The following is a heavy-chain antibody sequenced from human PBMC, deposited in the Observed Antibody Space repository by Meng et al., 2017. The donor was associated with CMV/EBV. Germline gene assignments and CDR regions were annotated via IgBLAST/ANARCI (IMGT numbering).Heavy chain of an antibody. CDR1: GDSVSSNSAA. CDR3: ARASGPYRDHRIRWLQLDVSTVHFDY. D-gene: IGHD5-24*01. Sequence: SQTLSLTRAIPGDSVSSNSAAWNWTRQSPSRGLEWLGRTYYRSKWYNDYAVSVKSRITINPDTSKNQFSLQLNSVTPEDTAVYYCARASGPYRDHRIRWLQLDVSTVHFDYWGQGTLVTVSS. CDR2: TYYRSKWYN. V-gene: IGHV6-1*01. J-gene: IGHJ4*02.